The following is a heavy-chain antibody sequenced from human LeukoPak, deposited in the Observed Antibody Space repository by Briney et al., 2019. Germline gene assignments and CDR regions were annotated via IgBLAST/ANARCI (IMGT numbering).Heavy chain of an antibody. V-gene: IGHV4-59*01. CDR1: GGSISSYY. CDR2: IYYSGST. J-gene: IGHJ4*02. CDR3: ARGNYYDSSGYYYFLFDY. D-gene: IGHD3-22*01. Sequence: SETLPLTCTVSGGSISSYYWSWIRQPPGKGLEWIGYIYYSGSTNYNPSLKSRVTISVDTSKNQFSLKLSSVTAADTAVYYCARGNYYDSSGYYYFLFDYWGQGTLVTVSS.